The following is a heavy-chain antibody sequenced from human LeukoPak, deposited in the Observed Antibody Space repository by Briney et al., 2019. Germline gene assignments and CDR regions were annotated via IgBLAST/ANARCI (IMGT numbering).Heavy chain of an antibody. D-gene: IGHD3-3*01. CDR3: ARGRVTIFGVVITHNWFDP. V-gene: IGHV4-34*01. CDR2: INHSGST. J-gene: IGHJ5*02. Sequence: SETLSLTCAVYGGSFSGHYWSWIRQPPGKGLEWIGEINHSGSTNYNPSLKSRVTISVDTSKNQFSLKLSSVTAADTAVYYCARGRVTIFGVVITHNWFDPWGQGTLVTVSS. CDR1: GGSFSGHY.